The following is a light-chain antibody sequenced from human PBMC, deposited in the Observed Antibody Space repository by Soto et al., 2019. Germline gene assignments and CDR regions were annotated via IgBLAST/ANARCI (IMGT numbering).Light chain of an antibody. CDR1: SSNIGANYD. V-gene: IGLV1-40*01. CDR3: QSYDSSLRGWV. Sequence: QSVLTQPPSVSGAPGQRVTISCTGSSSNIGANYDVHRYQHLPGTAPKLLISGDSNRPSGVPDRFSGSKSGTSASLGITGLQAEDEADYYCQSYDSSLRGWVFGGGTKVTVL. J-gene: IGLJ3*02. CDR2: GDS.